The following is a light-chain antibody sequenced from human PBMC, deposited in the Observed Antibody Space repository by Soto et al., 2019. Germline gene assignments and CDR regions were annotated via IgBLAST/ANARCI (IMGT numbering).Light chain of an antibody. CDR3: GSWDDSLSGPWV. V-gene: IGLV1-47*01. CDR1: SSNIGSNY. J-gene: IGLJ3*02. Sequence: QSVLTQPPSASGTPGQRVTISCSGSSSNIGSNYVYWYQQLPGTAPKLLIYRNNQRPSGVPDRFSGSKSGTSASLAISGLRSEDEADYYCGSWDDSLSGPWVFGGGTKLTVL. CDR2: RNN.